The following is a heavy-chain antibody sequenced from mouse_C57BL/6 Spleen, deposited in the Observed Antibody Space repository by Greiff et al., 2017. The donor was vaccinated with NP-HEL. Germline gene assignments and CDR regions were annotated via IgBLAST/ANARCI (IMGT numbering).Heavy chain of an antibody. J-gene: IGHJ2*01. Sequence: QVQLQQSGPELVKPGASVKISCKASGYSFTSYYIHWVKQRPGQGLEWIGWIYTGSGNTKYNEKVKGKATLTADTASITAYMQLSSLTSEDSAVYYWARDYYGSSFDYWGQGTTLTVSS. CDR2: IYTGSGNT. D-gene: IGHD1-1*01. CDR3: ARDYYGSSFDY. V-gene: IGHV1-66*01. CDR1: GYSFTSYY.